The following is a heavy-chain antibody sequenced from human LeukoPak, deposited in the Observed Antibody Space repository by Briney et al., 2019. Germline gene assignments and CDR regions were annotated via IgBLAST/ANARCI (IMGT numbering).Heavy chain of an antibody. D-gene: IGHD3-16*02. V-gene: IGHV3-21*01. CDR2: ISSSGSYI. CDR3: ARGVYDYVWGSYPLFSYYYMDV. CDR1: AFTFSSYS. J-gene: IGHJ6*03. Sequence: GGSLRLSCVASAFTFSSYSMNWVRQAPGKGLEWVSSISSSGSYIYYADSVKGRFTISRDNAKNSLYLQMNSLRAEDTAVCYCARGVYDYVWGSYPLFSYYYMDVWGKGTTVTISS.